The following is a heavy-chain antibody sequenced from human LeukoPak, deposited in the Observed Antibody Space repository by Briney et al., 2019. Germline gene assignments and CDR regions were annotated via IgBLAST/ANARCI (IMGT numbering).Heavy chain of an antibody. CDR2: IGSESDP. CDR1: GFTFRNSD. D-gene: IGHD1-26*01. J-gene: IGHJ2*01. V-gene: IGHV3-13*05. Sequence: AGGSLRLSWAASGFTFRNSDMHRVRQSPGKALEWLSSIGSESDPLYPDSVKGRFNISRDNAKNSLYLKMNSLRAGDTGVYYCASGERPPPYTTDAWYFALWGRGTLVTVS. CDR3: ASGERPPPYTTDAWYFAL.